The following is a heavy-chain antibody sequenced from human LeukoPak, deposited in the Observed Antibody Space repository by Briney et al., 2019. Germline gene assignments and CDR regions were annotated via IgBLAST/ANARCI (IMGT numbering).Heavy chain of an antibody. V-gene: IGHV1-18*01. Sequence: ASVKVSCKASGGTFSRYTISWVRQAPGQGLEWMGWISAYNGSTNYAQKLQGRVTMTTDTSTSTAYMELRSLRSDDTAVYYCARDLGPSGTGLDYWGQGTLVTVSS. CDR1: GGTFSRYT. CDR2: ISAYNGST. J-gene: IGHJ4*02. CDR3: ARDLGPSGTGLDY. D-gene: IGHD3-10*01.